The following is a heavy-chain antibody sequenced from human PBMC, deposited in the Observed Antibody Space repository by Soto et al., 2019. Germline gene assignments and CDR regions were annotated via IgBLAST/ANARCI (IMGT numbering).Heavy chain of an antibody. J-gene: IGHJ4*02. V-gene: IGHV3-30*18. Sequence: GGSLRLSCAASGFTFSSYGMHWVRQAPGKGLEWVAVISYDGSNKYYADSVKGRFTISRDNSKNTLYLQMNSLRAEDTAVYYCAKDPEQHLTPGYFDYWGQGTLVTVSS. CDR3: AKDPEQHLTPGYFDY. CDR2: ISYDGSNK. CDR1: GFTFSSYG. D-gene: IGHD6-13*01.